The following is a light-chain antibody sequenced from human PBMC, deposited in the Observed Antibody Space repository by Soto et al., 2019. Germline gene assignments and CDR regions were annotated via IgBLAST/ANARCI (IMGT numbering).Light chain of an antibody. CDR1: QSVDRY. CDR2: DAS. J-gene: IGKJ5*01. CDR3: QQRRNWPLT. Sequence: EIVLTQSPATLSLSPGERATLSCRASQSVDRYLAWYQQKPGQAPRLLIYDASNSATGIPARFSGSGSGTDFTLTISSLEPEDFALYYCQQRRNWPLTFGQGTRLEIK. V-gene: IGKV3-11*01.